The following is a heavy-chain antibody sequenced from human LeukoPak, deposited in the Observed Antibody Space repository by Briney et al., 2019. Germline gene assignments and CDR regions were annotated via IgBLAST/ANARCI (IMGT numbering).Heavy chain of an antibody. Sequence: GGSLRLSCAASGFILSTHGMHWVRQAPGKGLEWVAGMWYDGSRGDYADSVKGRFTISRDMSKNTLNLQMNSLRVEDTAMFYCARGYSPDYWGQGTLVTVSS. V-gene: IGHV3-33*01. CDR3: ARGYSPDY. D-gene: IGHD6-13*01. CDR2: MWYDGSRG. J-gene: IGHJ4*02. CDR1: GFILSTHG.